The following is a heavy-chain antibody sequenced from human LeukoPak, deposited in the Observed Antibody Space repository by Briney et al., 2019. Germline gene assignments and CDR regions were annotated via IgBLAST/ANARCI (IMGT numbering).Heavy chain of an antibody. CDR3: ARSDSSSWYGGFWFDP. J-gene: IGHJ5*02. CDR1: GFTFSSYS. D-gene: IGHD6-13*01. V-gene: IGHV3-21*01. CDR2: ISSSSSYI. Sequence: GSLRLSCAAPGFTFSSYSMNWVRQAPGKGLEWVSSISSSSSYIYYADSVKGRFTISRDNAKNSLYLQMNSLRAEDTAVYYCARSDSSSWYGGFWFDPWGQGTLVTVSS.